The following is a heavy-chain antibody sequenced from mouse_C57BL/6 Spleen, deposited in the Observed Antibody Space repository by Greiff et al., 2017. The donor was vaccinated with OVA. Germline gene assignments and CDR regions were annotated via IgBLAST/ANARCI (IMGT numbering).Heavy chain of an antibody. Sequence: QVQLKQSGAELARPGASVKLSCKASGYTFTSYGISWVKQRTGQGLEWIGEIYPRSGNTYYNEKFKGKATLTADKSSSTAYMELRSLTSEDSAVYFCERVDGSSYRYFDVWGTGTTVTVSS. V-gene: IGHV1-81*01. D-gene: IGHD1-1*01. CDR2: IYPRSGNT. CDR1: GYTFTSYG. CDR3: ERVDGSSYRYFDV. J-gene: IGHJ1*03.